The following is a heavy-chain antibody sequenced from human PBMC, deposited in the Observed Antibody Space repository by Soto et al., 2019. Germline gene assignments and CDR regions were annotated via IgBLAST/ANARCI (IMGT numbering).Heavy chain of an antibody. CDR3: ARDHLILPAHDFFYGSDV. CDR2: IPQDGVDG. Sequence: DVKLVESGGGLVQPGASLRLSCEVSGFTFSMYSMSWVRQRPGKGLEWVAKIPQDGVDGHYADSVKGRFIISRDNGKNSLHLQLNNLRAEDTAVYYCARDHLILPAHDFFYGSDVWGRGATVTVSS. V-gene: IGHV3-7*03. CDR1: GFTFSMYS. D-gene: IGHD2-21*02. J-gene: IGHJ6*02.